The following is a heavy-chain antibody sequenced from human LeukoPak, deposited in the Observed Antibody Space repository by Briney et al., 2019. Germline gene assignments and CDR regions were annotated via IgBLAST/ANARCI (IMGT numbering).Heavy chain of an antibody. Sequence: GASVKVSCKASGGTFSSYAISWVRQAPGQELEWMGGIIPIFGTANYAQKFQGRVTITADESTSTAYTELSSLRSEDTAVYYCAREDIVVVPAAVDYYYYGMDVWGQGTTVTVSS. J-gene: IGHJ6*02. D-gene: IGHD2-2*01. CDR3: AREDIVVVPAAVDYYYYGMDV. CDR1: GGTFSSYA. V-gene: IGHV1-69*13. CDR2: IIPIFGTA.